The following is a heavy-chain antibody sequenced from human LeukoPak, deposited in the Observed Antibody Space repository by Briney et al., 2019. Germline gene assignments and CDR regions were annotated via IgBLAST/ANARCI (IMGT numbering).Heavy chain of an antibody. CDR2: ISSSGSTI. Sequence: PGGSLRLSCAASGFTFSDYYMSWIRQAPGKGLEWVSYISSSGSTIYYADSVKGRFTISRDNAKNSPYLQMNSLRAEDTAVYYCARGYYGSGSYYKGPYGMDVWGQGTRSPSL. CDR3: ARGYYGSGSYYKGPYGMDV. CDR1: GFTFSDYY. J-gene: IGHJ6*02. D-gene: IGHD3-10*01. V-gene: IGHV3-11*01.